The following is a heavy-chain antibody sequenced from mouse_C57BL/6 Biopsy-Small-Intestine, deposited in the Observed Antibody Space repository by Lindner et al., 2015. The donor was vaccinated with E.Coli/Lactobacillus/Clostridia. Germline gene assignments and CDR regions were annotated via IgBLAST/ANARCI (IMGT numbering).Heavy chain of an antibody. V-gene: IGHV1-53*01. Sequence: SVKVSCKASGYTFTGFWIHWVRQAPGQGLEWVGRMNPNSGDTNYGRKFQGRVTLTRDTSVSTAYMDLTSLRSDDTAMYYCALNRDGYNKFLTDFWGQGTLITVSS. CDR2: MNPNSGDT. D-gene: IGHD2-3*01. CDR1: GYTFTGFW. J-gene: IGHJ4*01. CDR3: ALNRDGYNKFLTDF.